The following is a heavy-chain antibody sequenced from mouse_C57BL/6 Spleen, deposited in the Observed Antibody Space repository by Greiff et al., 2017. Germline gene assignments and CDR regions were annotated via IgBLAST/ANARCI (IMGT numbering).Heavy chain of an antibody. D-gene: IGHD2-4*01. CDR1: GYAFSSSW. J-gene: IGHJ4*01. V-gene: IGHV1-82*01. CDR2: IYPGDGDT. Sequence: QVQLKESGPELVKPGASVKISCKASGYAFSSSWMNWVKQRPGKGLEWIGRIYPGDGDTNYNGKFKGKAPLTADKASSTAYMQLSSLTSEDSAVYFCARGNYDYDGAMDYWGQGTSVTVSS. CDR3: ARGNYDYDGAMDY.